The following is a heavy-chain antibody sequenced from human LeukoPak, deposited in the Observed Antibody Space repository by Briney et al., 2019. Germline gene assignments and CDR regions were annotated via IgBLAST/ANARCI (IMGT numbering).Heavy chain of an antibody. CDR1: GYTFTGYY. D-gene: IGHD3-3*01. Sequence: ASVKVSCKASGYTFTGYYMHWVRQAPGQGLEWMGRINPNSGGTNYAQKFQGRVTMTRDTSISTAYMELSRLRSDDTAVYYCAREGYDFWSGYPHYYGMDVWGQGTTVTVSS. CDR2: INPNSGGT. V-gene: IGHV1-2*06. CDR3: AREGYDFWSGYPHYYGMDV. J-gene: IGHJ6*02.